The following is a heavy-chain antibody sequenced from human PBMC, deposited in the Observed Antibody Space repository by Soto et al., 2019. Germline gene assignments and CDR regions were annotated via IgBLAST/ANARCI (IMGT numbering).Heavy chain of an antibody. CDR3: ARRSYGGYADY. V-gene: IGHV4-59*08. Sequence: SETVSLTCTVSGGSISSYYWSWIRQPPGKGLEWIGYIYYSGSTNYNPSLKSRVTISVDTSKNQFSLKLSSVTAADTAVYYCARRSYGGYADYWGQGTLVTVSS. CDR1: GGSISSYY. D-gene: IGHD5-12*01. CDR2: IYYSGST. J-gene: IGHJ4*02.